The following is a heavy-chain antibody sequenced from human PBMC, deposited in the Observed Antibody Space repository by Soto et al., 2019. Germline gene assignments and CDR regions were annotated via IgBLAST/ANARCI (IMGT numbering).Heavy chain of an antibody. Sequence: SEPKAHTCSVSDGYISSAAYYWIWILQPRGKGLEWIGYIYYSGSTYYNPSLKSRVTISVDTSKNQFSLKLSSVTAADTAVYYCARNVLRKVPYYYYYGMDVWGQGTTVTVSS. CDR3: ARNVLRKVPYYYYYGMDV. CDR2: IYYSGST. CDR1: DGYISSAAYY. J-gene: IGHJ6*02. D-gene: IGHD3-16*01. V-gene: IGHV4-30-4*01.